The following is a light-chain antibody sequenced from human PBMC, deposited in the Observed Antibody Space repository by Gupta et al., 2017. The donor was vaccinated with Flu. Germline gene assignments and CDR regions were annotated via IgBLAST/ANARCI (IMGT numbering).Light chain of an antibody. J-gene: IGLJ1*01. V-gene: IGLV1-44*01. CDR3: AAWDDSRNGFYV. Sequence: VTISCSGSGSNIGTKTVNWYEKLPGTATQLIIYSNSKRPSGVHDRVSGSKSGTSASLAITGLQAEDEADYYCAAWDDSRNGFYVFGPGTKVTVL. CDR2: SNS. CDR1: GSNIGTKT.